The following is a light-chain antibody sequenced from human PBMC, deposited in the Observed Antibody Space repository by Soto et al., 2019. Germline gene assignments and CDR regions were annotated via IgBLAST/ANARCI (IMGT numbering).Light chain of an antibody. Sequence: EIVMTQSPATLSVSPGARATLSCRASQSVSSNLAWYQQKPGQAPRLLIYGASTGATGIPARFSVSGSGTEFTLTIRSLQSAYSAVYYCQQYNNWTRTFGPGTKVDIK. CDR3: QQYNNWTRT. J-gene: IGKJ3*01. V-gene: IGKV3-15*01. CDR1: QSVSSN. CDR2: GAS.